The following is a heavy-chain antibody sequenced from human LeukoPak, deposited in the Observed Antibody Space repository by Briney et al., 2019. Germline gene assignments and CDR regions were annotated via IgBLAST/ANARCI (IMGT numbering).Heavy chain of an antibody. CDR1: GGSFSGYY. CDR2: INHSGST. CDR3: ARAASQYYYYYGMDV. J-gene: IGHJ6*02. V-gene: IGHV4-34*09. Sequence: SETLSLTCAVYGGSFSGYYWSWIRQPPGKGLEWSGEINHSGSTNYNPSLKSRVTISVDTSKNQFSLKLSSVTAADTAVYYCARAASQYYYYYGMDVWGQGTTVTVSS.